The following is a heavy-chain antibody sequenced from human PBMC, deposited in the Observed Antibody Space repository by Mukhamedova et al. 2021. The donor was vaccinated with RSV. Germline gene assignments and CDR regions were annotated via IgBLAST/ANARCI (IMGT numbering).Heavy chain of an antibody. CDR2: INPSGGST. J-gene: IGHJ4*02. V-gene: IGHV1-46*01. CDR3: ASLTSSDYVWGSRVSYFDY. D-gene: IGHD3-16*01. Sequence: GIINPSGGSTSYAQKFQGRVTMTRDTSTRTVYMELSSLRSEDTAVYYCASLTSSDYVWGSRVSYFDYWGQGTLVPVSS.